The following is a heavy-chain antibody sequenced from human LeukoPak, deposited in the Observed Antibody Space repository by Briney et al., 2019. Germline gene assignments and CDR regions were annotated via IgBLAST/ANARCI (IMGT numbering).Heavy chain of an antibody. CDR2: MNPNSGYT. CDR1: GYTFTSLD. Sequence: ASVKVSCKASGYTFTSLDINWVRPATGQGLEWMGWMNPNSGYTGYAQQFQGRVTITRDTSASTAYMELSSLRSEDTAVYYCARDLQWELFGVFDYWGQGTLVTVSS. CDR3: ARDLQWELFGVFDY. J-gene: IGHJ4*02. V-gene: IGHV1-8*03. D-gene: IGHD1-26*01.